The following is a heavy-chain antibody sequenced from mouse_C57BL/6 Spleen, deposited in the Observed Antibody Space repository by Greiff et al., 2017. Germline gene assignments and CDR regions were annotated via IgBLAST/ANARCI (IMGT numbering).Heavy chain of an antibody. D-gene: IGHD3-3*01. CDR2: IHPNSGST. CDR3: AREGTAYFDY. Sequence: QVQLQQPGAELVKPGASVKLSCKASGYTFTSYWMHWVKQRPGQGLEWIGMIHPNSGSTNYNEKFKIKATLTVDKSSSTAYMQLSSLTSEDSAVYYCAREGTAYFDYWGQGTTLTGSS. J-gene: IGHJ2*01. V-gene: IGHV1-64*01. CDR1: GYTFTSYW.